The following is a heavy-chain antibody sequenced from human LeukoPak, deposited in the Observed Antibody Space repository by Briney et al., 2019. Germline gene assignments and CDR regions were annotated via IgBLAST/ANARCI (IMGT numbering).Heavy chain of an antibody. CDR1: GFTFSSYA. Sequence: PGGSLRLSCAASGFTFSSYAMSWVRQAPGKGLEWVTAISGSGGSTYHADSVKGRFTISRDNSKNTLYLQMNSLRAEDTAVYYCAKDMGSSGWSRWFDPWGQGTLVTVSS. D-gene: IGHD6-19*01. CDR2: ISGSGGST. J-gene: IGHJ5*02. V-gene: IGHV3-23*01. CDR3: AKDMGSSGWSRWFDP.